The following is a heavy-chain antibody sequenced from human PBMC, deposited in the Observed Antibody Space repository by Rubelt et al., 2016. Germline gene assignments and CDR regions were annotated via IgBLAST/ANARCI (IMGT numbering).Heavy chain of an antibody. CDR3: ARGALAYCSSTSCYYWFDP. CDR2: INHSGST. CDR1: GGSFSGYY. J-gene: IGHJ5*02. V-gene: IGHV4-34*01. Sequence: QVQLQQWGAGLLKPSETLSLTCAVYGGSFSGYYWSWIRQPPGKGLEWIGEINHSGSTNYNPSLKRRVTIAVDTSKNQFSLKLRSVNAADTAGYYCARGALAYCSSTSCYYWFDPWGQGTLVTVSS. D-gene: IGHD2-2*01.